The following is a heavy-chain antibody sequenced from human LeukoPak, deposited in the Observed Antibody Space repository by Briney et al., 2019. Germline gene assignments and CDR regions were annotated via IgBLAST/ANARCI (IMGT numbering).Heavy chain of an antibody. Sequence: ASVMVSCKPSGYTFTVNYLHWVRQAPGQGLEWMGWLNPNSGATSYAQKFQGRVTLTRDTSIRTAYMELTSLTSDDTAIYYCARGAGSSWFDYWGQGALVTVSS. CDR3: ARGAGSSWFDY. CDR2: LNPNSGAT. CDR1: GYTFTVNY. D-gene: IGHD6-13*01. J-gene: IGHJ4*02. V-gene: IGHV1-2*02.